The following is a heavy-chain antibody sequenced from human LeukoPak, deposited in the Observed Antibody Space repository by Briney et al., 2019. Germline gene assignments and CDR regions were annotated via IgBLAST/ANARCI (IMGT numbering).Heavy chain of an antibody. CDR2: VFHSGSI. CDR3: ARHSQWGVIPWAFDI. Sequence: PSETLSLTCALSGYSISSDYYWGWIRQPPGKGLEWIGTVFHSGSIYYNPSLKSRVTISVDTSKNQFSLNLSSVTAADTAVYYCARHSQWGVIPWAFDIWGQGTMVTVSS. D-gene: IGHD3-16*02. J-gene: IGHJ3*02. CDR1: GYSISSDYY. V-gene: IGHV4-38-2*01.